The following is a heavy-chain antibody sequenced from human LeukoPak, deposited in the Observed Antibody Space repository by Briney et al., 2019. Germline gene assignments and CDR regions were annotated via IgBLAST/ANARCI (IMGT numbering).Heavy chain of an antibody. CDR2: ISSSSSYI. D-gene: IGHD1-1*01. CDR3: AKETGVPT. J-gene: IGHJ5*02. Sequence: GGPLRLSCAASGFTFSDYTINWVRQAPGKGLEWVSSISSSSSYIYYADSVKGRFTISRDNAKNSLYLQMNSLRAEDTAVYYCAKETGVPTWGQGTLVTVSS. V-gene: IGHV3-21*04. CDR1: GFTFSDYT.